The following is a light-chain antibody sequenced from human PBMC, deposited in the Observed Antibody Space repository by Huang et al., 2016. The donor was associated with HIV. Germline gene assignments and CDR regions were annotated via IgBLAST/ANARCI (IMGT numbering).Light chain of an antibody. CDR2: AAS. CDR1: QSISNH. CDR3: QQSYSTPIT. V-gene: IGKV1-39*01. J-gene: IGKJ5*01. Sequence: DIQMTQSPSSLSASVGDRVTITCRASQSISNHLNWYQQKPGKAPKPLIYAASSLQSGVPSRFSGRGSGTDFTLTISSLQPEEFATYYCQQSYSTPITFGQGTRLEIK.